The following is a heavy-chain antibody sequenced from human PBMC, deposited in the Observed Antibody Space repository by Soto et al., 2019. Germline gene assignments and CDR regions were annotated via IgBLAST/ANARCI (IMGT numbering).Heavy chain of an antibody. J-gene: IGHJ6*02. D-gene: IGHD2-8*02. CDR1: GGTFSIYG. V-gene: IGHV1-69*13. Sequence: ASVKVSCKASGGTFSIYGFSWVRQAPGQGPEWIGGIIPILTTPNYAQKFHGRVTIVADESTTTVYMELSSLKSEDTAVYYCATSVGIAPTGEDGMDVWGQGTSVTVSS. CDR3: ATSVGIAPTGEDGMDV. CDR2: IIPILTTP.